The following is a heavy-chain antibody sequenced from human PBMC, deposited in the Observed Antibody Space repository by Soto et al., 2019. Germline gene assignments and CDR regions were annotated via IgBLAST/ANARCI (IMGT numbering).Heavy chain of an antibody. V-gene: IGHV1-3*01. CDR1: GYTFTSYA. D-gene: IGHD6-19*01. J-gene: IGHJ3*02. CDR2: INAGNGNT. Sequence: ASVKVSCKASGYTFTSYAMHWVRQAPGQRLEWMGWINAGNGNTKYSQKFQGRVTITRDTSASTAYMELSSLRSEDTAVYYCARIHSSGWYDAFDIWGQGTMVTVSS. CDR3: ARIHSSGWYDAFDI.